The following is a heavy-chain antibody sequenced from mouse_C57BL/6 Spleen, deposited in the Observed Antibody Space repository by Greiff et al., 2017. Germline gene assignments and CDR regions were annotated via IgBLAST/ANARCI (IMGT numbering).Heavy chain of an antibody. V-gene: IGHV5-16*01. CDR2: INYDGSST. CDR3: ARITTWRYFDY. D-gene: IGHD1-1*01. J-gene: IGHJ2*01. CDR1: GFTFSDYY. Sequence: EVKVVESEGGLVQPGSSMKLSCTASGFTFSDYYMAWVRQVPEKGLEWVANINYDGSSTYYLDSLKSRFIISRDNAKNILYLQMSSLKSEDTATYYCARITTWRYFDYWGQGTTLTVSS.